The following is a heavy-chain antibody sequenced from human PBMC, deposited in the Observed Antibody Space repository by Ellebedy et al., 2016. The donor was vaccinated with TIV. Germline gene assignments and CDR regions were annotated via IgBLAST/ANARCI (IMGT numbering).Heavy chain of an antibody. CDR2: IVVGSGDT. D-gene: IGHD5-24*01. CDR1: GFTFTSPA. J-gene: IGHJ4*02. CDR3: AAWPGGEMATNY. V-gene: IGHV1-58*01. Sequence: AASVKVSCKASGFTFTSPAVQWVRQARGPRLEWIGWIVVGSGDTNYAQKFQDRVTFTRDMSTSTAYMELSSLRSEDTAVYYCAAWPGGEMATNYWGQGTLVTVSS.